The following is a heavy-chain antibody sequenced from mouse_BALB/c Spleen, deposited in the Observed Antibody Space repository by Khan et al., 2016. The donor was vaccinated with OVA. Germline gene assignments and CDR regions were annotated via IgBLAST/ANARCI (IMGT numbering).Heavy chain of an antibody. CDR1: GYTFTSYW. CDR2: IDPYDSET. CDR3: ARNPFAY. J-gene: IGHJ3*01. V-gene: IGHV1-52*01. Sequence: QVQLKQSGAELVRPGASVKLSCEASGYTFTSYWMNWVKQSPEQGLEWIGRIDPYDSETHYNQNFKDKAILTVDKSSSTAYMQISSLTYEDSAVYYCARNPFAYWGQGTLVTVSA.